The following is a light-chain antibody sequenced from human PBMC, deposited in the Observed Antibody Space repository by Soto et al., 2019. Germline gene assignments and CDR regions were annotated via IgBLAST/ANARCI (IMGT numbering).Light chain of an antibody. CDR1: SSDVGGYNY. V-gene: IGLV2-8*01. CDR2: EVS. CDR3: SSYAGRNNYV. J-gene: IGLJ1*01. Sequence: QSALTQPPSASGSPGQSVTISCTGTSSDVGGYNYVSWYQQHPHKAPQIIIYEVSKRPSGVPDRFSGSKSGNTASLTVSGLQADDEADYFCSSYAGRNNYVFGTGTKVTVL.